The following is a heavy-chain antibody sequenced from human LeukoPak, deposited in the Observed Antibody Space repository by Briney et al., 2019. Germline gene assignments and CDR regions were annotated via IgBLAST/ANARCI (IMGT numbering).Heavy chain of an antibody. CDR3: AWRGDYGGPPGAFDI. J-gene: IGHJ3*02. CDR1: GYSISSGYY. Sequence: PSETLSLTCAVSGYSISSGYYWGWIRQPPGKGLEWIGSIYHSGSTYYNPSLKGRVTISVDTSKNQFSLKLSSVTAADTAVYYCAWRGDYGGPPGAFDIWGQGTMVTVSS. CDR2: IYHSGST. V-gene: IGHV4-38-2*01. D-gene: IGHD4-23*01.